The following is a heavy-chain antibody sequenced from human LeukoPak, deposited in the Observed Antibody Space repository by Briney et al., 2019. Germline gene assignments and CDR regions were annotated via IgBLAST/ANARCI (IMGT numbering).Heavy chain of an antibody. V-gene: IGHV3-74*01. Sequence: GGSLRLSCAASGFTFSSYWMHWVRQAPGKGLVWVSRINSDGSSTSYADSVKGRFTISRDNAKNTLYLQMNSLRAEDTAVYYCPRDQVGANDAFDIWGQGTMVTVSS. CDR3: PRDQVGANDAFDI. J-gene: IGHJ3*02. CDR2: INSDGSST. D-gene: IGHD1-26*01. CDR1: GFTFSSYW.